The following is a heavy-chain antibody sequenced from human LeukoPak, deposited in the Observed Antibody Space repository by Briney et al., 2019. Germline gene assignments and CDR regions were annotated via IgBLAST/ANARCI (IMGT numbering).Heavy chain of an antibody. CDR3: AEDGDGYPQ. V-gene: IGHV3-7*01. D-gene: IGHD5-18*01. CDR2: INKDGSAG. CDR1: GLIFSNYW. Sequence: GGSLRLSCAASGLIFSNYWMSWVRQTPEKGLEWVANINKDGSAGYYVDSVKGRFTISRDNAKSSLYLQMNSLRVEDTAVYYCAEDGDGYPQWGQGSLVTVSA. J-gene: IGHJ4*02.